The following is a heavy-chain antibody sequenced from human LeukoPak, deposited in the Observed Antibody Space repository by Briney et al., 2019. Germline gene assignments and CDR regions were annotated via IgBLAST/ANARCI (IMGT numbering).Heavy chain of an antibody. Sequence: PGGSLRLSCAASGFTFSSYEMNWVRQAPGKGLEWVSYISSSGSTIYYADSVKGRFTISRDNAKNSLYLQMNSLRAEDTAVYYCARYRESWFGELLDYFDYWGQGTLVTVSS. CDR3: ARYRESWFGELLDYFDY. V-gene: IGHV3-48*03. CDR2: ISSSGSTI. J-gene: IGHJ4*02. D-gene: IGHD3-10*01. CDR1: GFTFSSYE.